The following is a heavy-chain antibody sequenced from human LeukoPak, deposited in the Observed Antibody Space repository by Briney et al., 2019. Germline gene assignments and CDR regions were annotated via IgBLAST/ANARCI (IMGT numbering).Heavy chain of an antibody. CDR1: GGSFSGYY. CDR3: ARAARRGYSSSWYLGY. D-gene: IGHD6-13*01. CDR2: INHSGST. Sequence: SSETLSLTCAVYGGSFSGYYWSWIRQPPGKGLEWIGEINHSGSTNYNPSLKSRVTISVDTSKNQFSLKLSSVTAADTAVYYCARAARRGYSSSWYLGYWGPGTLVTVSS. V-gene: IGHV4-34*01. J-gene: IGHJ4*02.